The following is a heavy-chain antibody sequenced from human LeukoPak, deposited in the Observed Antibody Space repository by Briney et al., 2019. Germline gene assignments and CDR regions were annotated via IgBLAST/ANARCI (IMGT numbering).Heavy chain of an antibody. CDR2: ISSSGSTI. Sequence: GGSLRLSCAASGFTFSDYYMSWIRQAPGKGLEWVSYISSSGSTIYYADSVKGRFTISRDNAKNSLYLQMNSLRAEDTALYYCARGRVYYGSGTPLRYFDYWGQGTLVTVSS. D-gene: IGHD3-10*01. J-gene: IGHJ4*02. V-gene: IGHV3-11*01. CDR1: GFTFSDYY. CDR3: ARGRVYYGSGTPLRYFDY.